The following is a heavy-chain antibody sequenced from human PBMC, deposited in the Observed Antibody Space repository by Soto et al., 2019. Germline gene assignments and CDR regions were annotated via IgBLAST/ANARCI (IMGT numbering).Heavy chain of an antibody. CDR3: AKSRDAYIQFDY. CDR2: IYWDDDK. J-gene: IGHJ4*02. Sequence: SGPTLVNPTQTLTLTCTFSGFSLSTSGVGVGWIRQPPGKVLEWLALIYWDDDKRYSPALKSRLTITKDTSKNQVVLRMTIMDPVDTATYFCAKSRDAYIQFDYWGQGTLVTVSS. V-gene: IGHV2-5*02. D-gene: IGHD2-2*01. CDR1: GFSLSTSGVG.